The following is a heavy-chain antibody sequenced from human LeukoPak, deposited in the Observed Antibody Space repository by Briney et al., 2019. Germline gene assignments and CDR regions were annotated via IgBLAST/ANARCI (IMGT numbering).Heavy chain of an antibody. J-gene: IGHJ6*04. CDR2: IKEDGSET. CDR3: AELGITMIGGV. Sequence: GGSLRLSCAASGFTFGDFYMSWVRHIPGKGLEWVASIKEDGSETYYVDSVKGRFTISRDNAKNSLYLQMNSLRAEDTAVYYCAELGITMIGGVWGKGTTVTISS. V-gene: IGHV3-7*01. CDR1: GFTFGDFY. D-gene: IGHD3-10*02.